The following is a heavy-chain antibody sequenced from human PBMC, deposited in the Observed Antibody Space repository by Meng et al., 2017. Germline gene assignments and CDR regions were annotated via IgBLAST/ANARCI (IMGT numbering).Heavy chain of an antibody. V-gene: IGHV1-2*02. CDR1: GYTFTSYD. CDR3: ARDEDISAAGKLFGDY. J-gene: IGHJ4*02. CDR2: MNPKSGDT. Sequence: QVQLVQSGAEVKKPGASVKVSCKASGYTFTSYDINWVRQATGQGLEWMGWMNPKSGDTHYAQKFQARVTMTGDTSISTAYMELSGLRSDDTAMYYCARDEDISAAGKLFGDYWGQGTLVTVSS. D-gene: IGHD6-25*01.